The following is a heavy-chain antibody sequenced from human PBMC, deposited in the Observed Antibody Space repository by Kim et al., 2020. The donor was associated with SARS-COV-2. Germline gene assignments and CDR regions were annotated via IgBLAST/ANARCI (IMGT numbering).Heavy chain of an antibody. CDR3: AKVIDSSGYYHQKYYFDY. D-gene: IGHD3-22*01. Sequence: KGRFTISRDNSKNTLYLQMNSLRAEDTAVYYCAKVIDSSGYYHQKYYFDYWGQGTLVTVSS. J-gene: IGHJ4*02. V-gene: IGHV3-23*01.